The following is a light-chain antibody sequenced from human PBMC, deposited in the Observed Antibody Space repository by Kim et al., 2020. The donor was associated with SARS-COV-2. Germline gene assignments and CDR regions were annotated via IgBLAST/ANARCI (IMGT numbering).Light chain of an antibody. J-gene: IGLJ2*01. Sequence: GQSITISSTGTSSDIGGYNYVSWYQQHPGKAPKLLIYDVTKWPSGVSNRFSGSKSGNTASLTISGLQAEDEADYYCSSYTSSKTLVFGGGTQLTVL. CDR2: DVT. CDR1: SSDIGGYNY. CDR3: SSYTSSKTLV. V-gene: IGLV2-14*03.